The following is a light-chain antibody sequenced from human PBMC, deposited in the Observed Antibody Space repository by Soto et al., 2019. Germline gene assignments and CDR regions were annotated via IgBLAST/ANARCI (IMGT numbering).Light chain of an antibody. CDR2: GVI. CDR1: SSDIGYDY. CDR3: SSHASRTSVV. J-gene: IGLJ2*01. V-gene: IGLV2-14*03. Sequence: QSVLTQPASVSGSPGQSITISCTGSSSDIGYDYVSWYQQHPGTAPKLIIYGVINRPSGVSNRFSGYKSGNTASLTISGLQAEDEADYYCSSHASRTSVVFGGGTKLTVL.